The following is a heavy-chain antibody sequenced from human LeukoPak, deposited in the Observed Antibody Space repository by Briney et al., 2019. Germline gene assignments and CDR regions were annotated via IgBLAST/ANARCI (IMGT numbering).Heavy chain of an antibody. D-gene: IGHD4-17*01. CDR2: IYYSGST. J-gene: IGHJ5*02. CDR3: ARDDYGDYDPWGFDP. CDR1: GGSISSYY. Sequence: PSETLSLTCTVSGGSISSYYWSWIRQPPGKGLEWIGYIYYSGSTNYNPSLKSRVTISVDTSKNQFSLKLSSVTAADTAVYYCARDDYGDYDPWGFDPWGQGTLVTVSS. V-gene: IGHV4-59*01.